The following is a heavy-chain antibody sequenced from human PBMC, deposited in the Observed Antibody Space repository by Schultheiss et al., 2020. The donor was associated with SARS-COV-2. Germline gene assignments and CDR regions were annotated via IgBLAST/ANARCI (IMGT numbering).Heavy chain of an antibody. CDR1: GGSISSISYY. J-gene: IGHJ5*02. D-gene: IGHD2-15*01. CDR3: ARWWRVAATKFDP. CDR2: IYYSGST. Sequence: SETLSLTCTVSGGSISSISYYWSWIRQHPGKGLEWIGYIYYSGSTYYNPSLKSRVTISVDTSKNQFSLKLSSVTAADTAVYYCARWWRVAATKFDPWGQGTLVTVSS. V-gene: IGHV4-30-4*08.